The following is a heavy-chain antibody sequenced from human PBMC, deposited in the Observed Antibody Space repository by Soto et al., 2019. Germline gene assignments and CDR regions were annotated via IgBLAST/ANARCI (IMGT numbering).Heavy chain of an antibody. D-gene: IGHD1-26*01. J-gene: IGHJ6*02. CDR1: GYSFTSYW. V-gene: IGHV5-10-1*01. CDR3: AKDEVGAIYYYYYGMDV. Sequence: PGESLKISCKGSGYSFTSYWISWVRQMPGKGLEWMGRIDPSDSYTNYSPSFQGHVTISADKSISTAYLQWSSLRAEDTAVYYCAKDEVGAIYYYYYGMDVWGQGTTVTVSS. CDR2: IDPSDSYT.